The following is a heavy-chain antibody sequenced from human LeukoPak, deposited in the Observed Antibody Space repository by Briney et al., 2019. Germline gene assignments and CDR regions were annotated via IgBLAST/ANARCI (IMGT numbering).Heavy chain of an antibody. CDR2: INHSGYT. CDR1: GVSFDDYY. Sequence: SETLSLTCAVSGVSFDDYYWSWVRQTPGKGLEWIGEINHSGYTNDNPSLKSRVTLSIDTSRKQFSLNLRSVTVADAGTYYCTRMTTGHDYWGQGTLVAVSS. CDR3: TRMTTGHDY. D-gene: IGHD4-17*01. V-gene: IGHV4-34*01. J-gene: IGHJ4*02.